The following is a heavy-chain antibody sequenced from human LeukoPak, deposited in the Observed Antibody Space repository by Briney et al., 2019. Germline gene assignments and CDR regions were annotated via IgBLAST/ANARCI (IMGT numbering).Heavy chain of an antibody. CDR3: VRLTTNGYFDY. Sequence: GGSLRLSCAASGFTFSRFWMGWVRQAPGKGLEWVASIKYDESEIHYVDSVKGRFTISRDNAKNSLYLQMNRLRAEDTAVYFCVRLTTNGYFDYWGQGSLVTVSS. J-gene: IGHJ4*02. D-gene: IGHD1-1*01. CDR1: GFTFSRFW. CDR2: IKYDESEI. V-gene: IGHV3-7*01.